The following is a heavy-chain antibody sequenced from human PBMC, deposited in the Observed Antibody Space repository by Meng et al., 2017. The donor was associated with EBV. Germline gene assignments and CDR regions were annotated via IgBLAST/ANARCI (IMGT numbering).Heavy chain of an antibody. D-gene: IGHD1-26*01. Sequence: QRAGPARGLPTPTLTLTRTCAAFSLTISGFGVGWIRQPPGKALEWLALINWNGDKPYNASLKSRLTITNDTTKNQIVLTLTNMDTADTAAYYCADSGVGAKDFDYWGQGTLVTVSS. V-gene: IGHV2-5*01. J-gene: IGHJ4*02. CDR1: AFSLTISGFG. CDR2: INWNGDK. CDR3: ADSGVGAKDFDY.